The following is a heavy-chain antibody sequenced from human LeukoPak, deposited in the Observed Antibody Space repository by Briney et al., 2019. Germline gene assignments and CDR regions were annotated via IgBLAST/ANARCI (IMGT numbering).Heavy chain of an antibody. CDR2: IYVTENT. D-gene: IGHD2-8*01. J-gene: IGHJ5*02. CDR1: GAYISDDYYY. Sequence: NPSQTLSLTCTVSGAYISDDYYYWSWIRQPPGKGLEWIGSIYVTENTYYNPSLKSRLTISVDTSKNQFSLRMNSVTAADTAVYYCARVFLGYCASICSALHFDPWGQGTLVTVSS. CDR3: ARVFLGYCASICSALHFDP. V-gene: IGHV4-31*03.